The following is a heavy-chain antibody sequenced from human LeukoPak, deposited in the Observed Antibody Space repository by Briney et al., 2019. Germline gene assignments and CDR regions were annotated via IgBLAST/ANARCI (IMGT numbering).Heavy chain of an antibody. J-gene: IGHJ4*02. Sequence: GGSLRLSCAASGFTLSSYEVNWGRQAPGKGLEWVSYISSSGGTIFYADSVKGRFTMSRDSAKNSLYLQMNSLRAEDTAVYYCAREVDYGGNVNYFDYWGQGTLVTVSS. CDR2: ISSSGGTI. CDR3: AREVDYGGNVNYFDY. V-gene: IGHV3-48*03. CDR1: GFTLSSYE. D-gene: IGHD4-23*01.